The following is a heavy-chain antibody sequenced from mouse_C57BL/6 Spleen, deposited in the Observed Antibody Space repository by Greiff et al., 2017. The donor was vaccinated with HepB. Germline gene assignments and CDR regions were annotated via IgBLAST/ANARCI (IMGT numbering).Heavy chain of an antibody. CDR1: GFTFSSYT. Sequence: EVQLVESGGGLVKPGGSLKLSCAASGFTFSSYTMSWVRQTPEKRLEWVATISGGGGNTYYPDSVKGRFTISRDNAKNTLYLQMSSLRSEDTALYYCARHGEIYYDAWFAYWGQGTLVTVSA. CDR2: ISGGGGNT. D-gene: IGHD2-4*01. CDR3: ARHGEIYYDAWFAY. V-gene: IGHV5-9*01. J-gene: IGHJ3*01.